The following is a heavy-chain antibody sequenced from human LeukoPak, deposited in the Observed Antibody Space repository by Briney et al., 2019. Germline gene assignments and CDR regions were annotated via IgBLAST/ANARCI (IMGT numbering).Heavy chain of an antibody. D-gene: IGHD3-22*01. V-gene: IGHV4-59*01. Sequence: SETLSLTCTVAGGSISSYFWSWIRQPPGKGMEWIGYIYHTGSTNYNPSLESRVTISVDTSKNQFSLNLTSLTAADTALYYCARLTHYYDSSGYYCFDPWGQGTLVSVSS. CDR1: GGSISSYF. CDR3: ARLTHYYDSSGYYCFDP. CDR2: IYHTGST. J-gene: IGHJ5*02.